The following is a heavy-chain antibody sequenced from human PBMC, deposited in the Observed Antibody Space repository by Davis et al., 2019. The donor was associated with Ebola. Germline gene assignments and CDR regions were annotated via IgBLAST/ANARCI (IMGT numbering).Heavy chain of an antibody. D-gene: IGHD1-26*01. CDR2: ISAYNGNT. V-gene: IGHV1-18*01. CDR1: GYTFTSYG. Sequence: ASVKVSCKASGYTFTSYGISWVRQAPGQGLEWMGWISAYNGNTNYAQKLQGRVTMTRDTSTSTVYMELSSLRSEDTAVYYCARDGTLDTFDIWGQGTMVTVSS. CDR3: ARDGTLDTFDI. J-gene: IGHJ3*02.